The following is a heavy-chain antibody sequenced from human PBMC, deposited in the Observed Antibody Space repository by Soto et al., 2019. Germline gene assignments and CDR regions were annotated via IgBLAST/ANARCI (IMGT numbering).Heavy chain of an antibody. CDR2: ISSTGSTP. V-gene: IGHV3-11*01. J-gene: IGHJ5*02. D-gene: IGHD6-6*01. Sequence: GGSLRLSCAASGFPFSDSYMAWIRQAPGKGLEEIATISSTGSTPYYADSVKGRFTISRDNAQNSLYLEMNNLRAEDTAVYYCARGQKLVATLLDPWGRGILVTVSS. CDR3: ARGQKLVATLLDP. CDR1: GFPFSDSY.